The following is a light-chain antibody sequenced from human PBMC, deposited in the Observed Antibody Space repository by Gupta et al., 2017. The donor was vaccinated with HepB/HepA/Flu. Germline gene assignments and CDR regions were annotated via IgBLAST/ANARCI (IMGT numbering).Light chain of an antibody. V-gene: IGLV1-44*01. CDR2: SND. Sequence: QSVLTQPPSASGTPGQRVIISCSGSSSNMGSYTVNWYQQLPGTAPKLLIYSNDQRPAGVADRFSGSKSGTSASLVIRGLQSEDEADYYCSALDDSLNGWVFGGGTKLTVL. J-gene: IGLJ3*02. CDR3: SALDDSLNGWV. CDR1: SSNMGSYT.